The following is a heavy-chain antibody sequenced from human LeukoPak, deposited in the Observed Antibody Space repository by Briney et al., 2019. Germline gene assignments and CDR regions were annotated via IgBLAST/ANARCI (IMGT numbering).Heavy chain of an antibody. J-gene: IGHJ3*02. CDR3: ARASIMTTITTAAFDI. Sequence: PGGSLRLSCAASGFTFSNYAINWIRQAPGKGLEWVSSISRSADTTYYADSVKGRFTISRDNAKNSLYLQMNSLRAEDTAVYYCARASIMTTITTAAFDIWGQGTMVTVSS. D-gene: IGHD4-11*01. CDR1: GFTFSNYA. V-gene: IGHV3-11*04. CDR2: ISRSADTT.